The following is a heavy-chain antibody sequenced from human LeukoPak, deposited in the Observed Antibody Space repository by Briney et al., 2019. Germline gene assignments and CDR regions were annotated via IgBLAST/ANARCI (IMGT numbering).Heavy chain of an antibody. CDR3: ASGGAAAGIYYYYYYMDV. J-gene: IGHJ6*03. CDR1: GFTFSSYW. V-gene: IGHV3-74*01. CDR2: INTDGSST. Sequence: PGGSLRLSCAASGFTFSSYWMHWVRQAPGKGLVWVSRINTDGSSTSYADSVRGRFTISRDNAKNTLYLQMNSLRAEDTAVYYCASGGAAAGIYYYYYYMDVWGKGTTVTVSS. D-gene: IGHD6-13*01.